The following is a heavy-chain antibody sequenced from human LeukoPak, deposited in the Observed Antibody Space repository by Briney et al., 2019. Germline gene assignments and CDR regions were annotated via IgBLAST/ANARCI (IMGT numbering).Heavy chain of an antibody. CDR3: ARLNFRGGEALHFDS. J-gene: IGHJ4*02. CDR1: GGSLTNYY. D-gene: IGHD3-16*01. Sequence: KPSETLSLTCSVSGGSLTNYYWGWIRKPPGKGLEFIGYIHSDGTTNYDSSLQSRVAISLDTSKIQFSLRLYSVTAADTALYFCARLNFRGGEALHFDSWGQGTLVTVSS. V-gene: IGHV4-4*09. CDR2: IHSDGTT.